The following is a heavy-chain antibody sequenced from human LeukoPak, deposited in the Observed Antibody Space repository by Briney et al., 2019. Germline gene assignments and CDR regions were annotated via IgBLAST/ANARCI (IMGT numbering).Heavy chain of an antibody. CDR1: GYSFTDYW. CDR3: ARHGVTGSSSSPNDY. V-gene: IGHV5-51*01. Sequence: GESLKISCRGSGYSFTDYWVGWVRQMPGKGLEWMGIIHPGNSDTRYSPSFQGQVTISADKSISTAYLQWSSLKASDTAMYYCARHGVTGSSSSPNDYWGQGTLVTVSS. D-gene: IGHD6-6*01. CDR2: IHPGNSDT. J-gene: IGHJ4*02.